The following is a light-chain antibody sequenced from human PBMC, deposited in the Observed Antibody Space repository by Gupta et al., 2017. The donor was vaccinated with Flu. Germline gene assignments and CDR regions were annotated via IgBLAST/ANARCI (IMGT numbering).Light chain of an antibody. Sequence: QSALTQPASVSGSPGQSITISCTGTSSDVGDYDYVSWYQQHPGKAPKLIIYEVPNRPSGVSNRFSGSKSGNTASLTISGLQAVDEADYYCSSYTRTSALGVFGGGTKLTVL. CDR2: EVP. V-gene: IGLV2-14*01. J-gene: IGLJ3*02. CDR1: SSDVGDYDY. CDR3: SSYTRTSALGV.